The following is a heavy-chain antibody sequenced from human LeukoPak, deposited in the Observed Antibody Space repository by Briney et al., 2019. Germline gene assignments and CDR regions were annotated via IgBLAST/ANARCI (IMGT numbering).Heavy chain of an antibody. Sequence: SETLSLTCSVSGYSISSGYYWGWIRQPPGKGLEWIGNIYHDGNTYYNPSLKSRVTISVDTSKNQFSLRLSSVTAADTAVYYCATSASTVTKSRYYYYYMDVWGKGTTVTISS. CDR2: IYHDGNT. J-gene: IGHJ6*03. CDR3: ATSASTVTKSRYYYYYMDV. D-gene: IGHD4-17*01. V-gene: IGHV4-38-2*02. CDR1: GYSISSGYY.